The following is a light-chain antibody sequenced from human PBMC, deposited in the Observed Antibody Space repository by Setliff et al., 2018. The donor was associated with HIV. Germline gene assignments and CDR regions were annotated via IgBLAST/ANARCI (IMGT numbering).Light chain of an antibody. CDR1: GSNVGKYDF. Sequence: QSALAQPASVSGSPGQSITISCTGNGSNVGKYDFASWYRQYPGKAPELTIYEVTQRPSGVSKRFSGSKSGNAASLTISGLQPDDEGDYFCSSYAGSRAFDVFGTGTKV. J-gene: IGLJ1*01. CDR3: SSYAGSRAFDV. CDR2: EVT. V-gene: IGLV2-23*02.